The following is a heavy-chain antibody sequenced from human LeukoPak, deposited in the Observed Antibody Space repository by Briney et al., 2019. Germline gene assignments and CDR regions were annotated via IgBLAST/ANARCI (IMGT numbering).Heavy chain of an antibody. Sequence: GGSLRLSCAASGFTFSSYAMHWVRQAPGKGLEWVAVISYDGSNKYCADSVKGRFTISRDNSKNTLYLQMNSLRAEDTAVYYCARDRTAYDNNQYFDYWGQGTLVTVSS. CDR3: ARDRTAYDNNQYFDY. V-gene: IGHV3-30*04. CDR1: GFTFSSYA. D-gene: IGHD1-14*01. J-gene: IGHJ4*02. CDR2: ISYDGSNK.